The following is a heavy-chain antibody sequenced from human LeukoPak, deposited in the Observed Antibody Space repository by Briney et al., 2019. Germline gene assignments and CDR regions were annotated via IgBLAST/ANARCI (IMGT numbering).Heavy chain of an antibody. J-gene: IGHJ6*03. CDR2: IYTSGST. D-gene: IGHD6-19*01. CDR3: ARDRGEPQWLVRDYYYYMDV. V-gene: IGHV4-4*07. CDR1: GGSISSYY. Sequence: SETLSLTCTVSGGSISSYYWIWIRQPAGKGLEWIGRIYTSGSTNYNPSLKSRVTMSVGTSKNQFSLKLSSVTAADTAVYYCARDRGEPQWLVRDYYYYMDVWGKGTTVTVSS.